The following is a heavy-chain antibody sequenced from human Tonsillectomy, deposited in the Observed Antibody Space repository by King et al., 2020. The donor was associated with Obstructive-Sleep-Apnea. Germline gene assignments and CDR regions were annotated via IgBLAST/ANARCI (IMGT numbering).Heavy chain of an antibody. CDR2: INQDGSEK. CDR1: GFRFSSFW. J-gene: IGHJ6*02. D-gene: IGHD3-16*01. CDR3: ARDVEAVEYYYGMDV. Sequence: VQLVESGGGLVQPGGSLRLSCAASGFRFSSFWRSWVRHAPGKGLEWVANINQDGSEKYYVDSVRGRFTISGDNAKTLLYLQMNSLRVEDTAVYYCARDVEAVEYYYGMDVWGQGTTVTVSS. V-gene: IGHV3-7*01.